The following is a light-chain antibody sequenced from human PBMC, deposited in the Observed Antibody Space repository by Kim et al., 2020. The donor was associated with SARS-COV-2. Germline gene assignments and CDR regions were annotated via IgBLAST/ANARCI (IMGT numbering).Light chain of an antibody. CDR1: SSNIGAGFD. CDR2: ANN. J-gene: IGLJ2*01. V-gene: IGLV1-40*01. CDR3: QSFDTSLNGFVL. Sequence: QSVLTQPPSVSGAPGQRATISCTGSSSNIGAGFDVHWYQQLPGTAPKLLISANNSRHSGVSDRFSGSKSGTSASLAITGLQAEDEADYYCQSFDTSLNGFVLFVGGTQLTVL.